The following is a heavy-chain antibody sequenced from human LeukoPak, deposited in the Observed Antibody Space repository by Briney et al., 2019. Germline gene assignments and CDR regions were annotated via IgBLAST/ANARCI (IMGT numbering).Heavy chain of an antibody. V-gene: IGHV3-23*01. CDR3: AKDSSHDSSGPVDY. J-gene: IGHJ4*02. Sequence: GGSLRLSCAASGFTFSSYGMSWVRQAPGKGLEWVSAISGSGGSTYYADSVKGRFTISRDNSKNTLYLQMNSLRAEDTAVYYCAKDSSHDSSGPVDYWGQGTLVTVSS. D-gene: IGHD3-22*01. CDR2: ISGSGGST. CDR1: GFTFSSYG.